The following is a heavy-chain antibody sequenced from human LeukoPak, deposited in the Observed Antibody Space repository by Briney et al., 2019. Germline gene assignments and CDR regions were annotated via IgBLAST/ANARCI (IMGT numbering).Heavy chain of an antibody. J-gene: IGHJ4*02. Sequence: GGSLRLSCAASGFTFSSYGMHWVRQAPGKGLEWVSAISGSGGSTYYADSVKGRFTISRDNSKNTLYLQMNSLRAEDTAVYYCAKDVVVPAAIPYYFDYWGQGTLVTVSS. CDR2: ISGSGGST. D-gene: IGHD2-2*01. V-gene: IGHV3-23*01. CDR1: GFTFSSYG. CDR3: AKDVVVPAAIPYYFDY.